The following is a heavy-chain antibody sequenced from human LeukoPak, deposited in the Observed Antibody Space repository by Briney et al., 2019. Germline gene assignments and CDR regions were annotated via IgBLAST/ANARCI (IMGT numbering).Heavy chain of an antibody. D-gene: IGHD3-10*01. CDR3: AVIVRGVIMLPRDY. CDR2: MNRNSGNT. V-gene: IGHV1-8*01. Sequence: ASLKVSCKASGYTFTSYDINRGRQATGHRLESMGWMNRNSGNTGYTQKFQGRDTMTRNTSISTAYMELSSLRSEDTAVYYCAVIVRGVIMLPRDYWGQGTLVTVSS. CDR1: GYTFTSYD. J-gene: IGHJ4*02.